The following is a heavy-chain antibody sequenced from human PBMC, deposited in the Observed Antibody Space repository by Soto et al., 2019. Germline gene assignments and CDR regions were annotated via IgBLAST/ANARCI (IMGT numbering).Heavy chain of an antibody. J-gene: IGHJ4*02. CDR1: GFNFGFFG. CDR2: ISGDGINT. V-gene: IGHV3-30*03. Sequence: QIHLVESGGDVVQPGRSLRLSCVASGFNFGFFGMHWVRQAPGKGLEWVAFISGDGINTHYADSVRGRFTLSRDYSKKTMYLQMDTLREDDTALYYCARGNLSFDFDSWGQGTLVTVSS. CDR3: ARGNLSFDFDS. D-gene: IGHD3-10*01.